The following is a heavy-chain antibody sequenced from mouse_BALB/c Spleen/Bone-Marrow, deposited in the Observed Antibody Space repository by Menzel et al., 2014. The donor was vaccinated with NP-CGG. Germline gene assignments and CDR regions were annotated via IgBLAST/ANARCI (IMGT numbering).Heavy chain of an antibody. CDR2: IYPGDGDN. CDR3: ARSDGYRTMDY. Sequence: VQRVESGPELVKPGGSVKISCKASGYAFSSSWMNWVQQTPGKGLEWIGRIYPGDGDNNYNGNFKGKATMTADNSTSTAYMQLSSLTSVDTAVYFCARSDGYRTMDYWGQGTTLTVSS. CDR1: GYAFSSSW. V-gene: IGHV1-82*01. J-gene: IGHJ4*01. D-gene: IGHD2-3*01.